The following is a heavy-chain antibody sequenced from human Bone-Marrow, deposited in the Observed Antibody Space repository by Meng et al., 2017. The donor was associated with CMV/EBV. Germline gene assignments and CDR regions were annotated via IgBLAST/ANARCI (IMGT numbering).Heavy chain of an antibody. CDR2: IYYSGST. D-gene: IGHD2-2*01. CDR3: ARTYCSSTSCYYYYGMDV. Sequence: ESLKISCTVSGGPISRYYWSWIRQPPGKGLEWIGYIYYSGSTNYNPSLKSRVTISVDTSKNQFSLKLSSVTAADTAVYYCARTYCSSTSCYYYYGMDVWGQGTTVTVSS. CDR1: GGPISRYY. J-gene: IGHJ6*02. V-gene: IGHV4-59*01.